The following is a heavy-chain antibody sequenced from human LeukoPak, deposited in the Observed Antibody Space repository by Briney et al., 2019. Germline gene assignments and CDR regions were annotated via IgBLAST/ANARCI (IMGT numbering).Heavy chain of an antibody. V-gene: IGHV3-21*04. CDR3: AKGITHYDSSVD. J-gene: IGHJ4*02. CDR2: ISSSSSYI. D-gene: IGHD3-22*01. Sequence: GGSLRLSCAASGFTFSKYSMNWVRQAPGKGLEWVSSISSSSSYIYYADSVKGRFTISRDNAKNSLYLQMNSLRAEDTAVYYCAKGITHYDSSVDWGQGTLVTVSS. CDR1: GFTFSKYS.